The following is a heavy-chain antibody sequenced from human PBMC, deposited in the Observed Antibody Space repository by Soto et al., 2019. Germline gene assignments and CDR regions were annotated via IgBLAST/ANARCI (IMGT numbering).Heavy chain of an antibody. D-gene: IGHD6-13*01. Sequence: ASVKVSCKASGYTFTGYYMHWVRQAPGQGLEWMGWINPNSGGTTYAQKFQGRATMTRDTSISTAYMELSRLRSDDTPVYYCAREGPSGIAAAGPYYFDYWGQGTLVTVSS. CDR1: GYTFTGYY. CDR3: AREGPSGIAAAGPYYFDY. J-gene: IGHJ4*02. CDR2: INPNSGGT. V-gene: IGHV1-2*02.